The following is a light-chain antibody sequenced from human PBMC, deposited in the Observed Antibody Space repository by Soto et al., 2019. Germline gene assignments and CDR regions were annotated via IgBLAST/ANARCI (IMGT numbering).Light chain of an antibody. CDR1: SSDVGGYNY. CDR2: GVT. V-gene: IGLV2-14*01. Sequence: QSVLTQPASVSGSPGQSVTISCTGTSSDVGGYNYVSWYQQLPGEAPKLIIYGVTDRPSGVSNRFSGSKSGNTASLTVSGLQAEDEGDYYCSSYTATRTDVFGTGTKLTVL. J-gene: IGLJ1*01. CDR3: SSYTATRTDV.